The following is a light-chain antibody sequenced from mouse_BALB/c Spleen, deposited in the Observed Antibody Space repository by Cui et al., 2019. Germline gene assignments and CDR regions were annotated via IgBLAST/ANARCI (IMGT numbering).Light chain of an antibody. CDR1: ENSYSS. CDR2: AAT. CDR3: QQFWGTPLT. J-gene: IGKJ5*01. V-gene: IGKV12-46*01. Sequence: DIQMTQSPASLSVSVGETVTITCRASENSYSSLAWYQQKQGKSPQLLVYAATNLADGVPSRFSGSGSGTQYSLKINGLQSEEFGSYYCQQFWGTPLTFGAGTKLELK.